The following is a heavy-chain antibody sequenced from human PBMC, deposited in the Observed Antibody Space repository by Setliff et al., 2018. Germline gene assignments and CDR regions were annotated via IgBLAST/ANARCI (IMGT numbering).Heavy chain of an antibody. CDR2: IYHSGST. V-gene: IGHV4-4*02. J-gene: IGHJ4*02. CDR1: GGSISSSNW. D-gene: IGHD2-8*02. CDR3: TVYNTGSSKDHY. Sequence: SETLSLTCAVSGGSISSSNWWSWVRQPPGKGLEWIGEIYHSGSTNYNPSLKSRVTISVDTSKNQFSLKLSSVTAADTALYYCTVYNTGSSKDHYWGQGTPVTVSS.